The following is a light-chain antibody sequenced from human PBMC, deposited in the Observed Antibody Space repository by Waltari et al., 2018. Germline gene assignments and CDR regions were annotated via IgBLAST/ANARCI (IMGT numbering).Light chain of an antibody. CDR1: SSDVGGYNY. V-gene: IGLV2-14*01. CDR3: SSYTSSSTPVV. Sequence: QSALTQPASVSGSPGQSITISCTGTSSDVGGYNYVSWYQQHPGKAPKLMIYEVSNRPSGVSNRCSGSKSGSTASLTISGRQAEDEADYYCSSYTSSSTPVVFGGGTKLTVL. CDR2: EVS. J-gene: IGLJ2*01.